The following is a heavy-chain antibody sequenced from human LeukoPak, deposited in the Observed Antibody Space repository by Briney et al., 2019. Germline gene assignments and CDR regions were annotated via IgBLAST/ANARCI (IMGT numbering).Heavy chain of an antibody. CDR3: ARNPHCSSTSCQLYYYYYMDV. Sequence: GGSLRLSCAASGFTFSSYSMNWVRQAPGKGLEWVSYISSSSSTIYYADSVKGRFTISRDNAKNSLYLQMNSLRAEDTAVYYCARNPHCSSTSCQLYYYYYMDVWGKGTTVTVSS. D-gene: IGHD2-2*01. J-gene: IGHJ6*03. CDR2: ISSSSSTI. V-gene: IGHV3-48*01. CDR1: GFTFSSYS.